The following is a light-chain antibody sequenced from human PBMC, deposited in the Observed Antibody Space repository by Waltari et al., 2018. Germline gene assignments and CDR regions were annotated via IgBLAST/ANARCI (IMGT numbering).Light chain of an antibody. V-gene: IGKV1-27*01. J-gene: IGKJ1*01. CDR3: QKYNSAPWT. Sequence: DIQMTQSPSSLSASVGDRVTITCRASQGISNYLAWYQQKPGEVPKLLIYAASTLQSGVPSRFGCSGSGTDFTLTISSLQPDDVATYYCQKYNSAPWTFGPGTKVEIK. CDR2: AAS. CDR1: QGISNY.